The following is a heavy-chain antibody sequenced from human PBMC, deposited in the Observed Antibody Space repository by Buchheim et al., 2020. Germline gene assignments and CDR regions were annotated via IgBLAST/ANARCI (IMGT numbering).Heavy chain of an antibody. Sequence: EVQLVESGGGLVQPGGSLRLSCAASGFTFSSYWISWVRQAPGKGLEWVANIKQDGSEKYYVDSVKGRFTISRDNAKNSLYLQMNSLRAEDTAVYYCASLLVVVNAFDIWGQGT. V-gene: IGHV3-7*03. CDR3: ASLLVVVNAFDI. CDR1: GFTFSSYW. D-gene: IGHD3-22*01. CDR2: IKQDGSEK. J-gene: IGHJ3*02.